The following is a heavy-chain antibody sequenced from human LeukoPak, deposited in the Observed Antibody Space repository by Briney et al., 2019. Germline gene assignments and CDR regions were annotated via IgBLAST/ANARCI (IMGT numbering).Heavy chain of an antibody. J-gene: IGHJ2*01. CDR3: AKGDSIYWYFDL. CDR2: ISSSGSTI. Sequence: GGSLRLSCAASGFTFSSYEMNWVRQAPGKGLEWVSYISSSGSTIYYADSVKGRFTISRDNSKNTLYLQMNSLRAEDTAVYYCAKGDSIYWYFDLWGRGTLVTVSS. V-gene: IGHV3-48*03. CDR1: GFTFSSYE. D-gene: IGHD3-3*02.